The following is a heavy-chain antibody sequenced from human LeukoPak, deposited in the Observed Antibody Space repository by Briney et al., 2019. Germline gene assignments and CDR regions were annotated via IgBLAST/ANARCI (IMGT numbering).Heavy chain of an antibody. CDR1: GYSFTTYW. J-gene: IGHJ3*02. Sequence: GESLKISCKASGYSFTTYWIGWVRQMPGKGLEWMGIIYPADSTAHYSPSFQGQVTISVDKSINTTYLQWSRLKASDTAMYYCASPSGYYYDSSGYSTNAFDIWGQGTMVTVSS. D-gene: IGHD3-22*01. V-gene: IGHV5-51*01. CDR3: ASPSGYYYDSSGYSTNAFDI. CDR2: IYPADSTA.